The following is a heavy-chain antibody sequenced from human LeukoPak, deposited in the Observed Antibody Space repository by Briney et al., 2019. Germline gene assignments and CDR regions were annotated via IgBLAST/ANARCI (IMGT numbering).Heavy chain of an antibody. D-gene: IGHD6-19*01. CDR1: GGSISSSSYY. CDR3: ARHLGHSSGWYYFDY. CDR2: IYYSGST. J-gene: IGHJ4*02. Sequence: SETLSLTCTVSGGSISSSSYYWGWIRQPPGKGLEWIGSIYYSGSTYYNPSLKSRVTISVDTSKNKFSLKLSSVTAADTAVYYCARHLGHSSGWYYFDYWGQGTLVTVSS. V-gene: IGHV4-39*01.